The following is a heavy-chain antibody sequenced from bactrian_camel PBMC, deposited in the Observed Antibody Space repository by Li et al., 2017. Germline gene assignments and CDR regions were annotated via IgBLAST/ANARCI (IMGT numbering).Heavy chain of an antibody. D-gene: IGHD2*01. CDR3: AANKFKRRMLPKRVLGIPGVGY. CDR1: GYLYSRYC. V-gene: IGHV3S1*01. CDR2: IRLDGNT. J-gene: IGHJ6*01. Sequence: HVQLVESGGGSVQSGGSLRLSCVAFGYLYSRYCMAWFRQAPGKEHEGVAAIRLDGNTNYADSVKGRFTISRDNAKNELYLQMDSLKPEDTAMYYCAANKFKRRMLPKRVLGIPGVGYWGQGTQVTVS.